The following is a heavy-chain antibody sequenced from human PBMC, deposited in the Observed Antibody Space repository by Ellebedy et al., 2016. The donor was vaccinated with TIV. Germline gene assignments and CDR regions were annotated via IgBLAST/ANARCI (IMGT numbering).Heavy chain of an antibody. V-gene: IGHV3-7*03. D-gene: IGHD2-15*01. Sequence: GGSLRLSXPASGFTFSSYWMSWVRQAPGQGMEWVANIKQDGSEKYYVDSVKGRFTISRDNAKNSLYLQMNSLRAEDTAVYYCARDKVVAALYYYYYGMDVWGQGTTVTVSS. CDR1: GFTFSSYW. CDR2: IKQDGSEK. CDR3: ARDKVVAALYYYYYGMDV. J-gene: IGHJ6*02.